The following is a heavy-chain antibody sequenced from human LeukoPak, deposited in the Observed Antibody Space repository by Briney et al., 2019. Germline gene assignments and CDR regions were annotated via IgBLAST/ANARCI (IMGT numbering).Heavy chain of an antibody. D-gene: IGHD2-21*02. CDR2: IYTSGST. Sequence: SETLSLTCTVSGGSISSYYWSWIRQPAGKGLEWIGRIYTSGSTYYNPSLKSRVTMSVDTSKNRFSLKLSSVTAADTAVYFCARGPYCGGDCYFAYWGQGTLVTVSS. CDR1: GGSISSYY. J-gene: IGHJ4*02. CDR3: ARGPYCGGDCYFAY. V-gene: IGHV4-4*07.